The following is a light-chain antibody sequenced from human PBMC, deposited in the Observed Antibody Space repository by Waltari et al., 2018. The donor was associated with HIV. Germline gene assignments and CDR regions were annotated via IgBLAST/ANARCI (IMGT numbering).Light chain of an antibody. V-gene: IGLV2-14*01. CDR3: SSYTSSSTLV. Sequence: QSALTQPASVSGSPGQSITISCTGTSSDVGGYNYVSWYQQHTGKAPKLMIYEVSNRPSGVSNLFSCSKSGNTASLTISGLQAEDEADYYCSSYTSSSTLVFGTGTKVTVL. CDR2: EVS. CDR1: SSDVGGYNY. J-gene: IGLJ1*01.